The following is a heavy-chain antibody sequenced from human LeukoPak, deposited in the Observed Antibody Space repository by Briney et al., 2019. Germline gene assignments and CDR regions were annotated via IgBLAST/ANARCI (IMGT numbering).Heavy chain of an antibody. CDR3: ARVPFMGYYYYMDV. CDR2: IYYSGST. V-gene: IGHV4-59*01. CDR1: GGSISSYY. D-gene: IGHD1-26*01. Sequence: SETLSLTCTVSGGSISSYYWSWIRQPPGKGLEWIGYIYYSGSTNYNPSLKSRVTISVDTSKNQFSLKLSSVTAADTAVYYCARVPFMGYYYYMDVWGKGTTVTVSS. J-gene: IGHJ6*03.